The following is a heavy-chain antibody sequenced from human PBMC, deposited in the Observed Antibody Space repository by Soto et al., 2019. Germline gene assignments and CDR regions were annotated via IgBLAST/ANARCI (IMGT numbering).Heavy chain of an antibody. Sequence: PWGSLRLSCAASGFTFSSYWIILVRHSPFKWLEWVANIKQDGSEKYYVDSVKGRFTISRDNAKNSLYLQMNSLRAEDTAVYYCARTVRWGTGLLWFGELLRADAFDIWGQGTMVTVSS. D-gene: IGHD3-10*01. CDR1: GFTFSSYW. CDR2: IKQDGSEK. CDR3: ARTVRWGTGLLWFGELLRADAFDI. J-gene: IGHJ3*02. V-gene: IGHV3-7*01.